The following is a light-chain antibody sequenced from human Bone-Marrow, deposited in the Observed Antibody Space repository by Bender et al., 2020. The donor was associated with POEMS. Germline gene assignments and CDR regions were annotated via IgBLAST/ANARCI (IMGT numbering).Light chain of an antibody. CDR3: SSSTISTTLV. CDR1: SSNIGAHA. V-gene: IGLV1-44*01. J-gene: IGLJ2*01. CDR2: SSH. Sequence: QSVLTQPPSASGTPGQRVTISCSGGSSNIGAHAVNWYQHLPGTAPKLLIYSSHRRPSEVPDRFSGSRSGTSASLAISGLQSEDEADYYCSSSTISTTLVFGGGTKLTVL.